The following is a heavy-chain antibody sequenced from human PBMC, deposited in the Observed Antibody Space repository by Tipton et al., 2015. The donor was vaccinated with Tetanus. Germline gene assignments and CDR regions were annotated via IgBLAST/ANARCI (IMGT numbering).Heavy chain of an antibody. CDR3: AKARGAESSGDYSVYFDY. D-gene: IGHD3-22*01. V-gene: IGHV3-23*03. CDR2: SYSGGSYT. CDR1: GFTFRSFA. J-gene: IGHJ4*02. Sequence: SLRLSCAASGFTFRSFAMNWVRQAPGKGLEWVSVSYSGGSYTYYADSVKGRFTISRDNSKNTLYLQMNSLRAEDRAIYYCAKARGAESSGDYSVYFDYWGQGTLVTVSS.